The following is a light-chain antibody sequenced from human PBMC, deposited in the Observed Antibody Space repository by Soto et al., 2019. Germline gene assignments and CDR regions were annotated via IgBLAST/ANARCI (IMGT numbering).Light chain of an antibody. CDR2: DVT. CDR1: SSDVGRYNL. Sequence: QSVLTQPAPVSGSPGQSITISCTGTSSDVGRYNLVSWYQHHPGKAPKLIIYDVTQWPSGASNRFSGSKSGNTASLTIFGLQAEDEADYYCCSYAGTTTFYVFGTGTKVTVL. J-gene: IGLJ1*01. CDR3: CSYAGTTTFYV. V-gene: IGLV2-23*02.